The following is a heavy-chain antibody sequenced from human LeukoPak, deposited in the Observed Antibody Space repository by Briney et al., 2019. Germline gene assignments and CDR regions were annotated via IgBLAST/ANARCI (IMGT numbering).Heavy chain of an antibody. J-gene: IGHJ4*02. CDR1: GYTFTSYG. D-gene: IGHD3-16*02. CDR2: ISAYNGKT. Sequence: ASVKVSCKASGYTFTSYGISWVRQAPGQGLEWMGWISAYNGKTNYAQKLQGRVTMTTDTSTSTAYMELRSLRSDDTAVYYCAREGTFGGVIAQGPFDYWGQGTLVTVSS. CDR3: AREGTFGGVIAQGPFDY. V-gene: IGHV1-18*01.